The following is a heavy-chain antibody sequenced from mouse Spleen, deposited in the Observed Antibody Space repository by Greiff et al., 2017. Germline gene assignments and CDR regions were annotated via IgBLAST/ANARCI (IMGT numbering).Heavy chain of an antibody. CDR3: ARYKMGYYGSEYFDV. CDR1: GYSITSDY. CDR2: ISYSGST. V-gene: IGHV3-8*01. D-gene: IGHD1-1*01. J-gene: IGHJ1*03. Sequence: EVKLQESGPGLAKPSQTLSLTCSVTGYSITSDYWNWIRKFPGNKLEYMGYISYSGSTYYNPSLKSRISITRDTSKNQYYLQLNSVTTEDTATYYCARYKMGYYGSEYFDVWGTGTTVTVSS.